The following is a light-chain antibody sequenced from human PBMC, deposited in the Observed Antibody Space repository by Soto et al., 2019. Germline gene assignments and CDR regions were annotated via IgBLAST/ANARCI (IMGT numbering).Light chain of an antibody. Sequence: QSALTQPASXXXXXXXXXTISCTGTSSDVGGYNYVSWYQQHPGKAPKLMIYDVSNRPSGVSNRFSGSKSGNTASLTISGLQAEDEADYYCSSYTSSSTLVVFGGGTTLTVL. CDR1: SSDVGGYNY. CDR2: DVS. J-gene: IGLJ2*01. CDR3: SSYTSSSTLVV. V-gene: IGLV2-14*01.